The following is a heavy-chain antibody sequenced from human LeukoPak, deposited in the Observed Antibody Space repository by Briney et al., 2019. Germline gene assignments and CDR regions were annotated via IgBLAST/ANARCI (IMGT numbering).Heavy chain of an antibody. CDR1: GYTFNSYG. CDR2: ISAYNGNT. Sequence: GASVKVSCKASGYTFNSYGISWVRQAPGQGLEWMGWISAYNGNTNYAQKLQGRVTMTTDTSTSTAYMELRSLRSDDTAVYYCATGPWDRYNYYFDYWGQGTLVTVSS. CDR3: ATGPWDRYNYYFDY. J-gene: IGHJ4*02. V-gene: IGHV1-18*01. D-gene: IGHD1-1*01.